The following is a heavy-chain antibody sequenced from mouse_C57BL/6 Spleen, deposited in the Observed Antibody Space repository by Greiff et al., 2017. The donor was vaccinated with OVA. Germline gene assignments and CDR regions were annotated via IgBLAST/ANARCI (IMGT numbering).Heavy chain of an antibody. V-gene: IGHV5-12*01. Sequence: EVQVVESGGGLVQPGGSLKLSCAASGFTFSDYYMYWVRQTPEKRLEWVAYIRNGGGSTYYPDTVKGRFTISKDNAKNTRYLQMSRVKSEDTAMDYCARGLLRGFDDWGQGTTLTVSS. J-gene: IGHJ2*01. CDR3: ARGLLRGFDD. CDR2: IRNGGGST. CDR1: GFTFSDYY. D-gene: IGHD1-1*01.